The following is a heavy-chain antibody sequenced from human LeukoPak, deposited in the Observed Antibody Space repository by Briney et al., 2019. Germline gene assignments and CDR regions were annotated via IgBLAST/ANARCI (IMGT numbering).Heavy chain of an antibody. J-gene: IGHJ4*02. CDR3: ARLPAYCSSTSCYYDY. D-gene: IGHD2-2*01. CDR1: GFTFSSYS. Sequence: GGSLRLSCAASGFTFSSYSMNWVRLAPGKGLEWVSSISSSSSYIYYADSVKGRFTISRDNAKNSVFLQMNSLRAEDTAVYYCARLPAYCSSTSCYYDYWGQGTLVTVSS. CDR2: ISSSSSYI. V-gene: IGHV3-21*01.